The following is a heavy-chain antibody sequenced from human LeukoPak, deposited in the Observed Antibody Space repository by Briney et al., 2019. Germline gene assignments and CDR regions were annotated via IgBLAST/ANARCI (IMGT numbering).Heavy chain of an antibody. V-gene: IGHV7-4-1*02. J-gene: IGHJ4*02. Sequence: GASVKVSCKASGYTFTNYAMNWVRQAPGQGLEWMGWINTNTGNPTYAQGFTGRFVFSLDTPVSTAYLQISSLKAEDTAVYYCARTGREPYYFDYWGQGTLVTVSS. CDR2: INTNTGNP. CDR3: ARTGREPYYFDY. CDR1: GYTFTNYA. D-gene: IGHD1-26*01.